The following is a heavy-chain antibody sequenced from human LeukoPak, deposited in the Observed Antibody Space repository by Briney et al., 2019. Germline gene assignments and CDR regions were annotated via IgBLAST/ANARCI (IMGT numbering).Heavy chain of an antibody. CDR2: INSDGSST. CDR1: GFTFSSYW. D-gene: IGHD5-18*01. Sequence: GGSLRLSCAASGFTFSSYWMHWVRHAPGKGLVWVSRINSDGSSTSYADSVKGRFTISRDNAKNTLYLQMNSLRAEDTAVYYCARDGILITSGYSYGDDFDYWGQGTLVTVSS. V-gene: IGHV3-74*01. CDR3: ARDGILITSGYSYGDDFDY. J-gene: IGHJ4*02.